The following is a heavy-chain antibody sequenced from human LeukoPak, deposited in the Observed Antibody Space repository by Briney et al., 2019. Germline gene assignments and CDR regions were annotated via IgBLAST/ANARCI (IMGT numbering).Heavy chain of an antibody. CDR2: ITWNGGST. J-gene: IGHJ4*02. CDR3: ARDRGGTDDFWSGYYTGYFDY. Sequence: GGSLRLSCAASGFTFGDFGMSWVRQVPGKGLEWVSGITWNGGSTGYADSVKGRFTISRDNAKSSLYLQMNSLRAEDTAVFYCARDRGGTDDFWSGYYTGYFDYWGQGTLVTVSS. D-gene: IGHD3-3*01. CDR1: GFTFGDFG. V-gene: IGHV3-20*04.